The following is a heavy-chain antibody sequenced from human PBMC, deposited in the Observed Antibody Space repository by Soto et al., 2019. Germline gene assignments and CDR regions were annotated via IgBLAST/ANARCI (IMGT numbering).Heavy chain of an antibody. J-gene: IGHJ6*01. CDR3: AREPVDTAMGRVYYYYYGMDV. CDR1: GFTFSSYW. CDR2: IKQDGSEK. Sequence: PGGSLRLSCAASGFTFSSYWMSWVRQAPGKGLEWVANIKQDGSEKYYVDSVKGRFTIPRDNAKNSLYLQMNSLRAEDTAVYYCAREPVDTAMGRVYYYYYGMDVWGQGTTVTVSS. D-gene: IGHD5-18*01. V-gene: IGHV3-7*03.